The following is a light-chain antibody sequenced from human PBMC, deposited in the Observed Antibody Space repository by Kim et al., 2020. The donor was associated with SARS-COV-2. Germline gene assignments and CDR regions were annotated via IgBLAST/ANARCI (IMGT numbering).Light chain of an antibody. CDR1: SSKHGSNS. CDR2: SNK. Sequence: TPGQRVTISCSASSSKHGSNSVNWYQQRPGTAPKLFIYSNKQRPSGVPDRFSGSTSGTSASLAISGLQSEDEDDYYCATWDDSSYVFGTGTKVTVL. J-gene: IGLJ1*01. CDR3: ATWDDSSYV. V-gene: IGLV1-44*01.